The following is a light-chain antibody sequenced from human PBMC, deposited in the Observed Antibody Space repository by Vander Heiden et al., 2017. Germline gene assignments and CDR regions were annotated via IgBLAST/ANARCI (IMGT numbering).Light chain of an antibody. CDR3: GTLDSSRSLVV. CDR1: SSNIVNNY. V-gene: IGLV1-51*01. J-gene: IGLJ2*01. CDR2: DSN. Sequence: QSVLTQPPSVSAAPGQKVTIASSGTSSNIVNNYVSWYQQLPGTAPKLLIYDSNKRPSGIPDRFSGSKSGTSATLGITGLQPGDEADYYCGTLDSSRSLVVFGGGTRLTVL.